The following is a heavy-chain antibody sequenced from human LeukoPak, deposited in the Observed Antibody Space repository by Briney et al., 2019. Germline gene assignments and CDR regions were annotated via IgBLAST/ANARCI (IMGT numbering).Heavy chain of an antibody. J-gene: IGHJ4*02. D-gene: IGHD4-17*01. CDR3: ARDYGDYIIYFDY. CDR1: GGSFSGYY. V-gene: IGHV4-34*01. CDR2: INHSGST. Sequence: PSETLSLTCAVYGGSFSGYYWSWIRQPPGKGLEWIGEINHSGSTNYNPSLKSRVTISVDTSKNQFSLKLSSVTAADTAVYYCARDYGDYIIYFDYWGQGTLVTVSS.